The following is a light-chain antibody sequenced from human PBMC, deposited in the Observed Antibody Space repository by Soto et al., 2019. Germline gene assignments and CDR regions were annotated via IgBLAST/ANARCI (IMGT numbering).Light chain of an antibody. J-gene: IGKJ1*01. CDR1: QSVSSN. Sequence: EKVMPQPPATLSVSPGERATLSCRASQSVSSNLAWNQQKPGQAPRLLIYGASTRATGIPARFSGSGSGTEFTLTISSLQSEDFAVYYCQQYNNWPPRTFGQGTKVEIK. V-gene: IGKV3-15*01. CDR2: GAS. CDR3: QQYNNWPPRT.